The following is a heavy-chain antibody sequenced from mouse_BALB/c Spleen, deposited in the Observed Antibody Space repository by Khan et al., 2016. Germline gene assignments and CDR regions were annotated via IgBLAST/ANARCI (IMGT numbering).Heavy chain of an antibody. J-gene: IGHJ2*01. CDR3: ATSSSGYWYYFDY. V-gene: IGHV3-1*02. CDR2: INYSGST. Sequence: EVELVESGPDLVKPSQSLSLTCTVTGYSITSHYTWHWIRHFPGNKLEWMGYINYSGSTNYNPSLKSRFSITRDTSKNQFFLQLSSVTADDTATSYCATSSSGYWYYFDYWGQGTTLTVSS. CDR1: GYSITSHYT. D-gene: IGHD3-1*01.